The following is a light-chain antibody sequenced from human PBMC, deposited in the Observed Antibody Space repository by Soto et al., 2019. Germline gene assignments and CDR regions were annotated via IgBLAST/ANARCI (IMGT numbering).Light chain of an antibody. V-gene: IGKV1-5*01. CDR2: DSS. CDR1: QNIKTW. Sequence: DIQMTQSPSNLSASVGDTVTITCRASQNIKTWLAWHQQKPGKATKLLIFDSSTLESGVPSRFSGSGSGTDFTLTISSLQPDDFATYYCQQYNSYSPLFGQGTKVEIK. CDR3: QQYNSYSPL. J-gene: IGKJ1*01.